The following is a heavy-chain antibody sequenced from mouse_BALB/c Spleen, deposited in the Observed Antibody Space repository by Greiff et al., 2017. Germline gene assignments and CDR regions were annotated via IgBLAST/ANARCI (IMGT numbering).Heavy chain of an antibody. V-gene: IGHV5-6-5*01. CDR1: GFTFSSYA. CDR2: ISSGGST. CDR3: ARAGGNHYFDY. D-gene: IGHD2-1*01. J-gene: IGHJ2*01. Sequence: EVQLVESGGGLVKPGGSLKLSCAASGFTFSSYAMSWVRQTPEKRLEWVASISSGGSTYYPDSVKGRFTISRDNARNILYLQMSSLRSEDTAMYYCARAGGNHYFDYWGQGTTLTVSS.